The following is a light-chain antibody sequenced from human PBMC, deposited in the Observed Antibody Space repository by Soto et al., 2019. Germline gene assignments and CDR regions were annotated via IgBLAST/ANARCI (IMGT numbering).Light chain of an antibody. CDR3: KSYAGSNHYV. Sequence: THSPSAAGSPGQSVTISCTGTKNDIGVYDFVSWYQHHPGKAPRLIIYEVVQRPSGVPDRFSGSKSGNTASLTVSGLQAADDADYFCKSYAGSNHYVFGSGTKVTVL. J-gene: IGLJ1*01. V-gene: IGLV2-8*01. CDR2: EVV. CDR1: KNDIGVYDF.